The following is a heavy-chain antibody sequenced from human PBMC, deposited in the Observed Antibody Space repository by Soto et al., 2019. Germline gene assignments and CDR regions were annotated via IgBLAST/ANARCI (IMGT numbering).Heavy chain of an antibody. J-gene: IGHJ6*02. CDR1: GGTFSSYA. Sequence: ASLKVSCKASGGTFSSYAISWVRLAPGQGLEWMGGIIPIFGTANYAQKFQGRVTITADESTSTAYMELSSLRSEDTAVYYCARELLELHSAYDYYGMDVWGQGTTVTVSS. CDR2: IIPIFGTA. CDR3: ARELLELHSAYDYYGMDV. D-gene: IGHD1-7*01. V-gene: IGHV1-69*13.